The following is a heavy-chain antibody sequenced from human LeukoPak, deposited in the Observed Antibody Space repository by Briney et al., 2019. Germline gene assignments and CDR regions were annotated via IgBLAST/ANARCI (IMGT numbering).Heavy chain of an antibody. D-gene: IGHD3-22*01. CDR3: ARANYYDISGYDY. Sequence: GGSLRLSCAASGFTFRDYWMYWVRQVPGKGLVWVSHISSDGSTTNYADSVKGRFTISRDNAKNSLYLQMNSLRAEDTAVYYCARANYYDISGYDYWGQGTLVTVPS. CDR1: GFTFRDYW. J-gene: IGHJ4*02. V-gene: IGHV3-74*01. CDR2: ISSDGSTT.